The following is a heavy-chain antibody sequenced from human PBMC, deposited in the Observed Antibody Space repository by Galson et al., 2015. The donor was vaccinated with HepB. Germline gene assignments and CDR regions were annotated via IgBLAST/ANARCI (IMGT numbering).Heavy chain of an antibody. D-gene: IGHD6-19*01. CDR2: ITPSGDNT. V-gene: IGHV3-23*01. CDR3: AKVFPEKTDGWYRQALYYFDS. Sequence: SLRLSCAASGFTFSHYAMAWVRQAPGKGLEGISAITPSGDNTYSADSMKGRFFISRDNSQNTLFLKMNSLRADDTAIYFCAKVFPEKTDGWYRQALYYFDSWGQGTRVTVSS. CDR1: GFTFSHYA. J-gene: IGHJ4*02.